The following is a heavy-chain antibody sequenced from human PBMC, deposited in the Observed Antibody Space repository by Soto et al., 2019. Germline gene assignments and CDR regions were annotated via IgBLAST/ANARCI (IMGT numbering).Heavy chain of an antibody. J-gene: IGHJ4*02. Sequence: QVQLVESGGGVVQPARSLRLSCAASGFTFNIFGMHWVRQAPGKGLEWVAVIWWDGSKKYYADSVKGRFTISRDNSKNTLCLQMSTLRAEDTALYYCARADYDIVTGSSLGYYDYRGQGTLVTVSS. CDR1: GFTFNIFG. V-gene: IGHV3-33*01. D-gene: IGHD3-9*01. CDR3: ARADYDIVTGSSLGYYDY. CDR2: IWWDGSKK.